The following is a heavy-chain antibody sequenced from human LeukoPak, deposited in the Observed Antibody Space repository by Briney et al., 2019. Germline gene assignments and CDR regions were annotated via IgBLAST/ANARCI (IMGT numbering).Heavy chain of an antibody. V-gene: IGHV3-43*02. J-gene: IGHJ4*02. Sequence: GGSLRLSCAASGFNFHDYAMHWVRQAPGKGLEWVSLIRGDGGSAYYADSMKGRFTISRDNSKDSLYLQMNSLRTEDTALYYCAKDYNPLYGDHPDYWGQGTLVTVSS. CDR3: AKDYNPLYGDHPDY. CDR1: GFNFHDYA. D-gene: IGHD4-17*01. CDR2: IRGDGGSA.